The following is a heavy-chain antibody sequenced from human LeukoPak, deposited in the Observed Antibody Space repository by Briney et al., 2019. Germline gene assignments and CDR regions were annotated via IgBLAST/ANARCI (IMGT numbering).Heavy chain of an antibody. CDR2: INGDGRNI. CDR1: GFTFSSYW. J-gene: IGHJ3*02. V-gene: IGHV3-74*01. CDR3: ARDRIYGGNSGALDI. Sequence: GGSLRLSCVASGFTFSSYWMHWVRQDPRKGLVWVSRINGDGRNINYADSVRGRFTISRDNSENTLYLQMSSLRGDDTAVYYCARDRIYGGNSGALDIWGQGTLVTVSS. D-gene: IGHD4-23*01.